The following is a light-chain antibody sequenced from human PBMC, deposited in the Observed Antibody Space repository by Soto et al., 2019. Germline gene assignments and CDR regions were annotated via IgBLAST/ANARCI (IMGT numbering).Light chain of an antibody. J-gene: IGKJ5*01. Sequence: VLTQSPGTLSLSPGEEATLSCRASQSVDSNYLAWYQQKPGQTPRLIIYGASGRADGIPHRFSGSGFGTDFTLTISKVEPEDFAVYYCQQYGTPRSVTXGQGTRREI. CDR2: GAS. CDR3: QQYGTPRSVT. CDR1: QSVDSNY. V-gene: IGKV3-20*01.